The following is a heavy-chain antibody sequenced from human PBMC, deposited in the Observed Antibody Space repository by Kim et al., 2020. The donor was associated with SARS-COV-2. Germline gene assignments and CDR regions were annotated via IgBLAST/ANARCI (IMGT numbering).Heavy chain of an antibody. D-gene: IGHD5-18*01. Sequence: YADSVKGRFTISRDNSNNILSLQMHSLRAEDTALYFCAKGGRTQLIDFWGQGTLVTVSS. CDR3: AKGGRTQLIDF. V-gene: IGHV3-23*01. J-gene: IGHJ4*02.